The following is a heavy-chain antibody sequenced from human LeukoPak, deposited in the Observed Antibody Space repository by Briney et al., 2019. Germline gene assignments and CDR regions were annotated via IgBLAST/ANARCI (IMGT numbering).Heavy chain of an antibody. V-gene: IGHV3-23*01. Sequence: LAGGSPRLSCAASGFTFRNYAMNWVRQAPGKGLEWVSGISGSGSRTYYADSVKGRFTISRDNSNNTLSLQMTSLRVEDTAIYFCAKGSDIPGSFDYWGQGTPVTVSS. J-gene: IGHJ4*02. CDR1: GFTFRNYA. CDR3: AKGSDIPGSFDY. D-gene: IGHD6-19*01. CDR2: ISGSGSRT.